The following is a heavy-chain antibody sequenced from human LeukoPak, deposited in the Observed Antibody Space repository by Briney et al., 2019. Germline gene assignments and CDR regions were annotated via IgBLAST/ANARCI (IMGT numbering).Heavy chain of an antibody. CDR2: IYTSGST. J-gene: IGHJ3*02. D-gene: IGHD3-3*01. CDR3: ARVRSVTIFGVVIIRDAFDI. V-gene: IGHV4-4*07. CDR1: GGSISSYY. Sequence: PSETLSLTCTVSGGSISSYYWSWIRQPAGKGLEWIGRIYTSGSTNSNPSLKSRVTISVDTSKNQFSLKLSSVTAADTAVYYCARVRSVTIFGVVIIRDAFDIWGQGTMVTVSS.